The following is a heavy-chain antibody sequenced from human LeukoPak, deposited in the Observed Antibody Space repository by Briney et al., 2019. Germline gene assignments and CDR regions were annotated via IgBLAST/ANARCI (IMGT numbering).Heavy chain of an antibody. CDR3: ARDSTYYYDSGSSGPHYFDN. D-gene: IGHD3-10*01. J-gene: IGHJ4*02. CDR1: GFTFSNYA. CDR2: ISSGGTHE. V-gene: IGHV3-30*01. Sequence: GGSLRLSCAASGFTFSNYAMHWVRQAPGKGLEWVSLISSGGTHEYYADSVKGRFTISRDNSNNTLYLQLNSLRAEDTAVYYCARDSTYYYDSGSSGPHYFDNWGQGTLVTVSS.